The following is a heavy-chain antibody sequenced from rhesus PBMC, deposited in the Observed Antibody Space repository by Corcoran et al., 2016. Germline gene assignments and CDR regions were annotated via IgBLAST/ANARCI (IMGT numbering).Heavy chain of an antibody. D-gene: IGHD1-44*01. Sequence: QLQLQESGPGLVKPSETLSVPCAVSGGSISSNYWSWIRQAPGKGLEWIGYIYGSGGRTNYNPSLKRRVTLSVDTSKNQLSLKLRSVTAADTAVYYCASDKGGTLFDYWGQGVLVTVSS. CDR3: ASDKGGTLFDY. J-gene: IGHJ4*01. CDR2: IYGSGGRT. CDR1: GGSISSNY. V-gene: IGHV4-169*02.